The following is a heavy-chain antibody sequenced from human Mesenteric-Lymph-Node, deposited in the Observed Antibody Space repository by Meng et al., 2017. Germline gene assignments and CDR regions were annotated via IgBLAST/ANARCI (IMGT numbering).Heavy chain of an antibody. CDR2: GYYNGNT. J-gene: IGHJ4*02. D-gene: IGHD6-19*01. CDR1: GGSISTTSYY. CDR3: AGWLVGY. Sequence: QLHLQESGPGLVKPSETLSLTCTVSGGSISTTSYYWGWIRQPPGKGLEWIANGYYNGNTYFNPSLQSRVTISIDKSKNEFSLKMRSVTAADTALYYCAGWLVGYRGQGILVTVSS. V-gene: IGHV4-39*07.